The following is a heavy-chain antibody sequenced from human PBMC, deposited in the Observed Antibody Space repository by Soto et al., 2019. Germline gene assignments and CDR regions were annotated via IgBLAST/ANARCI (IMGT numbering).Heavy chain of an antibody. CDR2: ISGDGKAT. D-gene: IGHD3-3*01. V-gene: IGHV3-23*01. CDR1: GFTISSSA. Sequence: VQVLESGGGLVQPGGSLRLSCAASGFTISSSAMTWVRQAPGKGLEWISSISGDGKATYYADSVKGRFTISRDSSKTTLYLQMNGLRVEDTATYFCAKITRSWGRGTLVNVAS. CDR3: AKITRS. J-gene: IGHJ5*02.